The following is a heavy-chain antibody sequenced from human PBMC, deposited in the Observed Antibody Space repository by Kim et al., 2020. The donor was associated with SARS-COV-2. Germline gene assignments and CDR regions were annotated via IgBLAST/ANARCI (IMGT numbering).Heavy chain of an antibody. CDR2: IWYDGSNK. Sequence: GGSLRLSCAASGFTFSSYGMHWVRQAPGKGLEWVAVIWYDGSNKYYADSVKGRFTISRDNSKNTLYLQMNSLRAEDTAVYYCARDGSSWLFEYWGQGTLVTVSS. V-gene: IGHV3-33*01. CDR1: GFTFSSYG. CDR3: ARDGSSWLFEY. J-gene: IGHJ4*02. D-gene: IGHD6-13*01.